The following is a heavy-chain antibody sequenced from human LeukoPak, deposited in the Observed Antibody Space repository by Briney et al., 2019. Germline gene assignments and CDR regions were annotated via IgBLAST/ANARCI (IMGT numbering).Heavy chain of an antibody. CDR1: GFTFSTYA. Sequence: GGSLRLSCATSGFTFSTYALTWVRQAPGKGLDWVSAISGRGASTYYADSVKGRFTISRDNSKNTLYLQMNSLRAEDTAVYYCAKDGSYYDYVWGSYGFDYWGQGTLVTVSS. CDR2: ISGRGAST. CDR3: AKDGSYYDYVWGSYGFDY. D-gene: IGHD3-16*01. J-gene: IGHJ4*02. V-gene: IGHV3-23*01.